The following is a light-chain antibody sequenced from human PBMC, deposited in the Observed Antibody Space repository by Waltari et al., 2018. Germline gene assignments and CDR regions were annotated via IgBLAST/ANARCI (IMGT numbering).Light chain of an antibody. J-gene: IGKJ2*01. CDR2: KVS. CDR1: QSIAFSDGKTY. CDR3: MEGAQWYT. V-gene: IGKV2-30*01. Sequence: DVVLTQSPLSLSVTLGQSASVSCRSSQSIAFSDGKTYLNWFHQRPGQSPRRLIYKVSNRESGVPDRISGSGSGTDFALKISRVEAEDIGVYYCMEGAQWYTFGQGTKLEIK.